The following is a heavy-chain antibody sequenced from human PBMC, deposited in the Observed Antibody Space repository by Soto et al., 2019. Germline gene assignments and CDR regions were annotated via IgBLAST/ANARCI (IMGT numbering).Heavy chain of an antibody. J-gene: IGHJ4*02. D-gene: IGHD3-16*01. CDR2: IKTDGSST. V-gene: IGHV3-74*01. CDR3: ARVGVGHYEFDY. CDR1: GFTFSSYW. Sequence: EVQLVESGGALVQPGGSLRLSCAASGFTFSSYWMHWVRQVPGEGLVWVSRIKTDGSSTSYADSVKGRFTISRDNAKNTMYLQMNNLAAEDTAVYYCARVGVGHYEFDYWGQGTLVTVSS.